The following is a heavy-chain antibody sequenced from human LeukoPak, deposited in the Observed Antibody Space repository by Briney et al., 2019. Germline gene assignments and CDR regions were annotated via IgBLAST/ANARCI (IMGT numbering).Heavy chain of an antibody. Sequence: GGTLRLSCAASGFTFRRYGMTWVRQAPGKGLEWVSAISGSGGSTYYGDSVKGRFTISRDNSKNTLYLQMNSLRAEDTAVYYCAKSGYNRFDYWGQGTLVTVSS. CDR2: ISGSGGST. CDR1: GFTFRRYG. CDR3: AKSGYNRFDY. J-gene: IGHJ4*02. D-gene: IGHD5-24*01. V-gene: IGHV3-23*01.